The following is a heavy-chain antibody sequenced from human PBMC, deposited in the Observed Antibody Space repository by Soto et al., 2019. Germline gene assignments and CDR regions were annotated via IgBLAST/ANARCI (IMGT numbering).Heavy chain of an antibody. CDR1: GFTFSSYA. Sequence: GSLRLSCAASGFTFSSYAMSWVRQAPGKGLEWVSGISGSGGRTYYADSVKGRFTISRDNSKHTLYLQMNSLRAEDTAVYYCAKADDFWSGYHIYYYYGMDVWGRGTTVTVSS. D-gene: IGHD3-3*01. V-gene: IGHV3-23*01. CDR2: ISGSGGRT. CDR3: AKADDFWSGYHIYYYYGMDV. J-gene: IGHJ6*02.